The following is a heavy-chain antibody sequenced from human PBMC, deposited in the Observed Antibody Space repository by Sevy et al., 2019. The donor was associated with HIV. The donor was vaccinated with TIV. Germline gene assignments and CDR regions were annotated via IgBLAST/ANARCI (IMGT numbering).Heavy chain of an antibody. V-gene: IGHV3-15*01. D-gene: IGHD3-3*01. Sequence: GGSLRLSCAASGFTFSNAWMSWVRQAPGKGLEWVGRIKSKTDGGTTDYAAPVKGRFTISRDDSKNTLYLQMNSLKTEDTAVYYCTTNYDSWSGYSPYYGMDVWGQGTTVTVSS. CDR2: IKSKTDGGTT. CDR1: GFTFSNAW. CDR3: TTNYDSWSGYSPYYGMDV. J-gene: IGHJ6*02.